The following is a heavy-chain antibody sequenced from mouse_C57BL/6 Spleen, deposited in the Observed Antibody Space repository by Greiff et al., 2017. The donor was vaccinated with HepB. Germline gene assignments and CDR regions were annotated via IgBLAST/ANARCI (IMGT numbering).Heavy chain of an antibody. J-gene: IGHJ2*01. CDR3: ARERLLPYYFDD. V-gene: IGHV3-6*01. CDR1: GYSITSGYY. D-gene: IGHD2-3*01. Sequence: EVKLVESGPGLVKPSQSLSLTCSVTGYSITSGYYWNWIRQFPGNKLEWMGYISYDGSNNYNPSLKNRISITRDTSKNQFFLKLNSVTTEDTATYYCARERLLPYYFDDWGQGTTLTVYS. CDR2: ISYDGSN.